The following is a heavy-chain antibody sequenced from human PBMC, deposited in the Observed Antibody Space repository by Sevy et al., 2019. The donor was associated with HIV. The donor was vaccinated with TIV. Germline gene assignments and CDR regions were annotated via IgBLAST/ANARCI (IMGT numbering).Heavy chain of an antibody. D-gene: IGHD3-3*01. J-gene: IGHJ6*02. CDR1: GFTFSSYS. CDR2: ISSSSSTI. V-gene: IGHV3-48*01. Sequence: GGSLRLSCAASGFTFSSYSMNWVRQAPGKGLEWVSYISSSSSTIYYAYSVKGRFTISRDNAKNSLYLQMNSLRAEDTAVYYCARDSEYYDFWSGYYPYYYYGMDVWGQGTTVTVSS. CDR3: ARDSEYYDFWSGYYPYYYYGMDV.